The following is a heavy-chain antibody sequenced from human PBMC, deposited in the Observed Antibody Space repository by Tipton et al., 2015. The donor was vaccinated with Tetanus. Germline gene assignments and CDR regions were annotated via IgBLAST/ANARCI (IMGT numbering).Heavy chain of an antibody. D-gene: IGHD5-24*01. CDR1: GFTFSSYW. V-gene: IGHV3-74*01. Sequence: SLRLSCAASGFTFSSYWMHWVRQAPGKGLVWVSRINSDGSSTRYADSVKGRFTISRDNAKNTLYLQMNSLRAEDTAVYHCVRDREMSLNLYYYYYNGMDVWGQGTTVTVSS. J-gene: IGHJ6*02. CDR3: VRDREMSLNLYYYYYNGMDV. CDR2: INSDGSST.